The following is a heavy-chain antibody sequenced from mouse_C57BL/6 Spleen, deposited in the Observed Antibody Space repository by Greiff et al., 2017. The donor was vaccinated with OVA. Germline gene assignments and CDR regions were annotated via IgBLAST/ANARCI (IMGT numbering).Heavy chain of an antibody. CDR3: ARTGDYGYAMDY. J-gene: IGHJ4*01. D-gene: IGHD1-1*01. V-gene: IGHV3-6*01. Sequence: EVQLQQSGPGLVKPSQSLSLTCSVTGYSITSGYYWNWIRQFPGNKLEWMGYISYDGSNNYNPSLKNRISITRDTSKNQFFLKLNSVTTEDTATYYCARTGDYGYAMDYGGQGTSVTVSS. CDR2: ISYDGSN. CDR1: GYSITSGYY.